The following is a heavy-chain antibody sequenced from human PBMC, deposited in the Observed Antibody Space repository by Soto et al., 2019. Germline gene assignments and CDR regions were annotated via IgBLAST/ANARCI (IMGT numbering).Heavy chain of an antibody. Sequence: EASVKVSCKASGYTFTSYYMHWVRQAPGQGLEWMGIINPSGGSTSYAQKFQGRVTMTRDTSTSTVYMEPSSLRSEDTAVYYCARAARSIGSSPLFDYWGQGTLVTVSS. V-gene: IGHV1-46*03. CDR1: GYTFTSYY. J-gene: IGHJ4*02. D-gene: IGHD6-13*01. CDR3: ARAARSIGSSPLFDY. CDR2: INPSGGST.